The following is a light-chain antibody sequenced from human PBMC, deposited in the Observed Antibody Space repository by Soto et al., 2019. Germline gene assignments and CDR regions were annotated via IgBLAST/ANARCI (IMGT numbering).Light chain of an antibody. V-gene: IGKV3D-11*01. Sequence: DIVLTQSPGTLSLSPGDRATLSCRASQGVRNYAAWYQQRPGQAPRLLIYDASNRATGIPDRFSGSGSGTDFTLSISSLEPEDFAVYYCQQRSHGLTFGGGTKVDIK. CDR1: QGVRNY. CDR3: QQRSHGLT. CDR2: DAS. J-gene: IGKJ4*01.